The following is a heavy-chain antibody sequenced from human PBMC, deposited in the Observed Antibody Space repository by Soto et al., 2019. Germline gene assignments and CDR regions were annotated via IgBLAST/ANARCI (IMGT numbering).Heavy chain of an antibody. V-gene: IGHV1-3*01. D-gene: IGHD3-3*01. CDR3: ARALPGYDFWSGTPPDY. J-gene: IGHJ4*02. CDR1: GYTFTSYA. Sequence: QVQLVQSGAEVKKPGASVKVSCKASGYTFTSYAMHWVRHAPGQRLEWMGWINAGNGNTKYSQKFQGRVTITRDTSASTAYMELSSLRSEDTAVYYCARALPGYDFWSGTPPDYWGQGTLVTVSS. CDR2: INAGNGNT.